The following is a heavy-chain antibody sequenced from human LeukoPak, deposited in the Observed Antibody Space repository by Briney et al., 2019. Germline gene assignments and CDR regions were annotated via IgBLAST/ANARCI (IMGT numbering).Heavy chain of an antibody. D-gene: IGHD5-12*01. CDR2: IHYTGII. Sequence: SETLSLTCSVSGASISSSGSYWAWIRQPPGKGLEWIGNIHYTGIIYYNSSLKSRVTISVDTSKNQFSLTLISMTAADTAVYYCARHGAIVAAGTTPDYWGQGTLVTVSS. V-gene: IGHV4-39*01. CDR3: ARHGAIVAAGTTPDY. CDR1: GASISSSGSY. J-gene: IGHJ4*02.